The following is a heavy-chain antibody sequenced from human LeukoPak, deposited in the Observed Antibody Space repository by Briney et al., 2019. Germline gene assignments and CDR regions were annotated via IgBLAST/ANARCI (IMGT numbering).Heavy chain of an antibody. V-gene: IGHV3-23*01. Sequence: GGSLRLSCAASGFTFSSYAMRWVRQAPGKGLEGVSAISGSGGSTYYADSVKGRFPISRHNSNHTLYLQMDRLRDEGTAVYYCARGRYYDKGGYFDFWGQGTLVSISS. CDR3: ARGRYYDKGGYFDF. J-gene: IGHJ4*02. D-gene: IGHD3-22*01. CDR1: GFTFSSYA. CDR2: ISGSGGST.